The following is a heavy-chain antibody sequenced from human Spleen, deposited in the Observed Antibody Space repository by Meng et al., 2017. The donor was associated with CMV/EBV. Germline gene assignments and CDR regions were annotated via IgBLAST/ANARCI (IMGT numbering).Heavy chain of an antibody. J-gene: IGHJ4*02. CDR1: GGSFSGYY. CDR3: ARGRSHYYDSSGYYPFDY. CDR2: INHSGST. Sequence: SETLSLTCAVYGGSFSGYYWSWIRQPPGKDLEWIGEINHSGSTNYNPSLKSRVTLSADTSKNQFSLKLSSVTAADTAVYYCARGRSHYYDSSGYYPFDYWGQGTLVTVSS. D-gene: IGHD3-22*01. V-gene: IGHV4-34*01.